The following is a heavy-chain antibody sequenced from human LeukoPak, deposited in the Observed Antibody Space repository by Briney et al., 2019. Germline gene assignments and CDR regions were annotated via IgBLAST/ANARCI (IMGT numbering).Heavy chain of an antibody. J-gene: IGHJ4*02. CDR1: GFTFSSYG. CDR3: ATAYSSGWYYFDY. Sequence: GGSLRLSCAASGFTFSSYGMHWVRQATGKGLEWVAVISYDGSNKYYADSVKGRFTISRDNSKNTLYMQMNSLRAEDTAVYYCATAYSSGWYYFDYWGQGTLVTVSS. D-gene: IGHD6-19*01. V-gene: IGHV3-30*03. CDR2: ISYDGSNK.